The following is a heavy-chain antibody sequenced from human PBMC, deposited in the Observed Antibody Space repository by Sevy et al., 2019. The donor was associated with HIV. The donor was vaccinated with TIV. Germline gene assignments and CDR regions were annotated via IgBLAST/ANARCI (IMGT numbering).Heavy chain of an antibody. D-gene: IGHD2-2*01. CDR3: ATACSSTSCYSAGMDV. V-gene: IGHV1-24*01. CDR1: GYTLTELS. J-gene: IGHJ6*02. Sequence: ASVKVSCKVSGYTLTELSMHWVRQAPGKGLEWMGGFDPEDGETIYAQKFQGRVTMTEDTSTDTAYMELSSLRSEDMAVYYCATACSSTSCYSAGMDVWGQGTTVTVSS. CDR2: FDPEDGET.